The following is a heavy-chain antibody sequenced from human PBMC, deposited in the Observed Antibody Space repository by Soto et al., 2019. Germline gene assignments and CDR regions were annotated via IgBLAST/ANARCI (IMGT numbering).Heavy chain of an antibody. V-gene: IGHV3-30*18. CDR2: ISYDGSNK. J-gene: IGHJ4*02. CDR3: AKGGGSYPFDY. CDR1: GFTFSSYG. D-gene: IGHD1-26*01. Sequence: GGSLRLSCAASGFTFSSYGMHWVRQAPGKGLEWVAVISYDGSNKYYADSVKGRFTISRDNSKNTLYLQMSSLRAEDTAVYYCAKGGGSYPFDYWGQGT.